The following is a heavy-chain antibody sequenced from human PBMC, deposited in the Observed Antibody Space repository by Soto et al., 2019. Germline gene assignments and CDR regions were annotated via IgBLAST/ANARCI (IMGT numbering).Heavy chain of an antibody. J-gene: IGHJ4*02. D-gene: IGHD2-8*01. CDR3: AREVPDIVLMVYTYYFDY. Sequence: GSLRLSCAASGFTFSSYAMHWVRQAPGKGLEWVAVISYDGSNKYYADSVKGRFTISRDNSKSTLYLQMNSLRAEDTAVYYCAREVPDIVLMVYTYYFDYWGQGTLVTVSS. V-gene: IGHV3-30-3*01. CDR2: ISYDGSNK. CDR1: GFTFSSYA.